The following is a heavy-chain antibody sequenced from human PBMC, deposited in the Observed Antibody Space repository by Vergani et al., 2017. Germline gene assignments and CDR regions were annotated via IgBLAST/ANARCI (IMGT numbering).Heavy chain of an antibody. CDR2: IYTSGST. CDR3: ARDRYYYDSSYYYYYMDV. V-gene: IGHV4-59*01. D-gene: IGHD3-22*01. Sequence: QVQLQESGPGLVKPSETLSLTCTVSGGSISSYYWSWIRQPPGKGLEWIGYIYTSGSTNYNPSLKSRVTISVDTSKNQFSLKLSSVTAADTAVYYCARDRYYYDSSYYYYYMDVWGKGTTVTVSS. J-gene: IGHJ6*03. CDR1: GGSISSYY.